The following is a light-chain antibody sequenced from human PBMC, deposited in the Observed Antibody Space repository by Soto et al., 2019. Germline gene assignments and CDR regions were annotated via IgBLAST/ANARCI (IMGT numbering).Light chain of an antibody. CDR2: GAY. Sequence: EIVLTQSPGTLSLSPGERATLSCRASQSVSSSYLAWYQQKPGQAPRLLIYGAYSRATGIPDRSSGSVSGADFPLTISRLEPEDFEVYYCQQYGSSPKTFGQGTKVEIK. V-gene: IGKV3-20*01. CDR1: QSVSSSY. J-gene: IGKJ1*01. CDR3: QQYGSSPKT.